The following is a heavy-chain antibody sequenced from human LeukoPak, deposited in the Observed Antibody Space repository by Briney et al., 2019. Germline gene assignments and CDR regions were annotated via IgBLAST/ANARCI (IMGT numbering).Heavy chain of an antibody. Sequence: GGSLRLSCAASGFTFSSYGMHWVRQAPGKGLEWVAVISYDGSNKYYADSVKGRFTISRDNSKNTLYLQMNSLRAEDTAVYYCARDSAPLPGPHWGQGTLVTVSS. V-gene: IGHV3-30*03. CDR2: ISYDGSNK. J-gene: IGHJ4*02. CDR1: GFTFSSYG. CDR3: ARDSAPLPGPH.